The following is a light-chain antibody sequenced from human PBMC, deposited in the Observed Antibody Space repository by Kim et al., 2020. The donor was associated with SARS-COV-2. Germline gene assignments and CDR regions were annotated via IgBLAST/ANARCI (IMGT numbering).Light chain of an antibody. CDR2: RNN. V-gene: IGLV10-54*01. CDR1: SNNVGNEG. Sequence: QAGLTQPPSVSKGLRQTATLTCTGNSNNVGNEGAAWLQQHQGHPPKLLSYRNNSRPSGISERLSASRSGNTASLTITGLQPEDEADYYCSAWDSGLSAWVFGGGTQLTVL. J-gene: IGLJ3*02. CDR3: SAWDSGLSAWV.